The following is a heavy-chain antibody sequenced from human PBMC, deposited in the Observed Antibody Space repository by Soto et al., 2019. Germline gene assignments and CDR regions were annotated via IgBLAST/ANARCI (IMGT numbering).Heavy chain of an antibody. CDR3: ARGGPSGYEEKAFDI. CDR1: GYTFTSYY. J-gene: IGHJ3*02. Sequence: GASVKVSCKASGYTFTSYYMHWVRQAPGQGLEWMGIINPSGGSTSYAQKFQGRVTMTRDTSTSTVYMELSSLRSEDTAVYYCARGGPSGYEEKAFDIWGQGTMVTVSS. D-gene: IGHD5-12*01. CDR2: INPSGGST. V-gene: IGHV1-46*03.